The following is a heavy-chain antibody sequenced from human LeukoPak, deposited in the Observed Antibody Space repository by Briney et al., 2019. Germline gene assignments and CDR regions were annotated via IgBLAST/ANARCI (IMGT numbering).Heavy chain of an antibody. CDR1: GYTFTSYD. Sequence: GASVKVSCKASGYTFTSYDINWVRQATGQGLEWMGWMNPNSGTTGYAKKFQGRVTMTRNTSISTAYMELSSLRSEDTAVYYCARVSQDYYDSSGFFYYYGMDVWDQGTTITVSS. D-gene: IGHD3-22*01. J-gene: IGHJ6*02. CDR3: ARVSQDYYDSSGFFYYYGMDV. CDR2: MNPNSGTT. V-gene: IGHV1-8*01.